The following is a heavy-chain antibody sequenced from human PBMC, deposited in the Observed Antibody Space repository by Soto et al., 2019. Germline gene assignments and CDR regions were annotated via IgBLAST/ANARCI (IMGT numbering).Heavy chain of an antibody. V-gene: IGHV5-51*01. J-gene: IGHJ6*02. CDR3: GRLTYYYYYGMDV. D-gene: IGHD3-22*01. Sequence: GESLKISCKGSGYSFTSYWIGWVRQMPWKGLEWMGIIYPGDSDTRYSPSFQGQVTISADKSISTAYLQWSSLKASDTAMYYCGRLTYYYYYGMDVWGQGTTVTVSS. CDR2: IYPGDSDT. CDR1: GYSFTSYW.